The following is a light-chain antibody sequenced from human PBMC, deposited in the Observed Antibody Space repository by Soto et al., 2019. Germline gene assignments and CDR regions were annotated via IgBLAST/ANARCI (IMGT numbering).Light chain of an antibody. J-gene: IGKJ1*01. Sequence: DIVMTQSPDSLAMSLGERATINCKSSQSLLHLAWYQQKPGQPPKLLIYWASTRESGVPDRFSGSGSGTDFTLTISSLQAEDVAVYYCQQYYTTPVTFGQGTKVEIK. CDR3: QQYYTTPVT. CDR2: WAS. CDR1: QSLLH. V-gene: IGKV4-1*01.